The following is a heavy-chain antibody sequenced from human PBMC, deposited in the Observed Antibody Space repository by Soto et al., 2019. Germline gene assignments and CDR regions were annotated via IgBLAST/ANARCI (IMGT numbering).Heavy chain of an antibody. CDR1: GFTFSTFA. D-gene: IGHD1-1*01. CDR2: ITNSGDDT. V-gene: IGHV3-23*01. CDR3: TKEAQSTDEGFQF. J-gene: IGHJ4*01. Sequence: GGSLRLSCAASGFTFSTFAMSWVRQAPGKGLEWVSTITNSGDDTYYADSVRGRFTISRDQSKNTVFLQMNSLRAADTAVYYCTKEAQSTDEGFQFWGHGTLVTVSS.